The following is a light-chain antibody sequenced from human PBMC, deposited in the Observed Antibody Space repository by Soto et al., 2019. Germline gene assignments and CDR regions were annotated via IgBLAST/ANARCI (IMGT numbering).Light chain of an antibody. Sequence: DLQMTQSPSSLSASVGDRVTITCRASQSISTSLNWYRQKPGKAPKLLIYAASSLQGGVPSRFSGSGSGTDFTLTISSLEPEDFATYYCQQSYSIPPTFGPGTEVDIK. V-gene: IGKV1-39*01. CDR3: QQSYSIPPT. CDR1: QSISTS. J-gene: IGKJ3*01. CDR2: AAS.